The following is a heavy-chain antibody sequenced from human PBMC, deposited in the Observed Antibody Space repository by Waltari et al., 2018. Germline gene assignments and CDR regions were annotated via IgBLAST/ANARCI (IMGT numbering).Heavy chain of an antibody. CDR1: GYTFTGYY. Sequence: QVQLVQSGAEVKKPGASVKVSCKASGYTFTGYYMHWVRQAPGQGLEWMGWIIPIFGTANYAQKFQGRVTITADKSTSTAYMELSSLRSEDTAVYYCATPLLYDFWSGLGYWGQGTLVTVSS. CDR2: IIPIFGTA. D-gene: IGHD3-3*01. CDR3: ATPLLYDFWSGLGY. V-gene: IGHV1-69*06. J-gene: IGHJ4*02.